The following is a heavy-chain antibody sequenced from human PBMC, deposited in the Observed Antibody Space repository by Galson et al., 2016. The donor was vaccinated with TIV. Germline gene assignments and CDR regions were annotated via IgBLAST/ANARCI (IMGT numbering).Heavy chain of an antibody. CDR3: ASVPTAVTGVYFDS. Sequence: SVKVSCKASEYTFIGHYIHWVRQAPEQGLEWMGWINPNTGDTKYEQKLQGRVIMTRDTSVNTAYVELRSLRSADTAVYYCASVPTAVTGVYFDSWGQGTLVAVSS. CDR1: EYTFIGHY. V-gene: IGHV1-2*02. CDR2: INPNTGDT. D-gene: IGHD2-21*02. J-gene: IGHJ4*02.